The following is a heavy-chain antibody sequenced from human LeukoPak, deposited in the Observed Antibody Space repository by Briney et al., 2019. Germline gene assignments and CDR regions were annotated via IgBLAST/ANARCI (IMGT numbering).Heavy chain of an antibody. CDR1: GFTFSSYW. Sequence: GGSLRLSCAASGFTFSSYWMHWVRQAPGKGLVWVSRINSDGSSTSYADSVKGRFTISRDNAKNTLYLQMNSLRAEDTAVYYCARGPLTIFGVVVGDNYYYMDVWGKGTTVTVS. D-gene: IGHD3-3*01. CDR3: ARGPLTIFGVVVGDNYYYMDV. CDR2: INSDGSST. V-gene: IGHV3-74*01. J-gene: IGHJ6*03.